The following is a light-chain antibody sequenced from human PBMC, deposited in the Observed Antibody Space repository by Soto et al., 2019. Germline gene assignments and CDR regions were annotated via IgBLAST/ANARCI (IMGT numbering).Light chain of an antibody. V-gene: IGKV3-20*01. J-gene: IGKJ1*01. CDR3: QQYGSSRT. CDR1: QSVSSSY. Sequence: EIVLTQSPGTLSLSPGERATLSCRASQSVSSSYLAWYQQKPGQAPRLLIYGASSRATGIPDRFSGSGSGTDFMLTISRLEPEDVAVYYCQQYGSSRTFGQGTKVEIK. CDR2: GAS.